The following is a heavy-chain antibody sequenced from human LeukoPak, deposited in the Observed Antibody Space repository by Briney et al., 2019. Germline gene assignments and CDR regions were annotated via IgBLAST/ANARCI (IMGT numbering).Heavy chain of an antibody. D-gene: IGHD1-26*01. Sequence: GGSLRLSCTASGFTFGDYAMSWVRQAPGKGLEWVGFIRSKAYGGTTEYAASVKGRFTISRDDSKSIAYLQMNSLKTEDTAVYYCTRDGVVAGATGDYWGQGTLVTVSS. CDR1: GFTFGDYA. CDR2: IRSKAYGGTT. CDR3: TRDGVVAGATGDY. V-gene: IGHV3-49*04. J-gene: IGHJ4*02.